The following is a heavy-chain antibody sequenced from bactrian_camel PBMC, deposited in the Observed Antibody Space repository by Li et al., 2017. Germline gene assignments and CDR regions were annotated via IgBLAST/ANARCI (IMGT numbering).Heavy chain of an antibody. CDR2: IGRISNSK. Sequence: VQLVESGGGSVQTRGSLRLSCTTTGSTKSRNCMGWFRQAPGKQREGVAAIGRISNSKYYAGPVKGRFTISRDDAKGTLYLQMNSLKTEDSGVYYCSTQADPEYPLVGGTQVTVS. D-gene: IGHD3*01. V-gene: IGHV3S58*01. CDR1: GSTKSRNC. J-gene: IGHJ4*01.